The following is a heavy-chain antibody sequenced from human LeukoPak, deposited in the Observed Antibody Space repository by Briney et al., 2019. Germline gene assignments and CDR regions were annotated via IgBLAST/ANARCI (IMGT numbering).Heavy chain of an antibody. CDR2: INHSGST. D-gene: IGHD5-18*01. CDR3: ATKYSYGPGNWFDP. V-gene: IGHV4-34*01. J-gene: IGHJ5*02. CDR1: GGSFSGYY. Sequence: SVTLSLTCAVYGGSFSGYYWSWIRQPPGKGLEWIGEINHSGSTNYNPSLKSRVTISVDTSKNQFSLKLSSVTAADTAVYYCATKYSYGPGNWFDPWGQGTLVTVSS.